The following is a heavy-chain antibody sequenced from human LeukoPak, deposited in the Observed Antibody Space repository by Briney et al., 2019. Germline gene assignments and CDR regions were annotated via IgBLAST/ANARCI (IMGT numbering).Heavy chain of an antibody. D-gene: IGHD6-19*01. Sequence: SETLSLTCTVSGGSISSSSYYWGWIRQPPGKGLEWIGSIYYSGSTYYNPSLKSRVTTSVDTSKNQFSLKLSSVTAADTAVYYCASQWLVPYSIRLDPWGQGTLVTVSS. V-gene: IGHV4-39*01. CDR2: IYYSGST. CDR1: GGSISSSSYY. J-gene: IGHJ5*02. CDR3: ASQWLVPYSIRLDP.